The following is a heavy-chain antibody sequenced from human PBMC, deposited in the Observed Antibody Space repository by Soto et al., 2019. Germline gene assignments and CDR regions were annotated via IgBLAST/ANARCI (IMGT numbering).Heavy chain of an antibody. J-gene: IGHJ4*02. CDR2: IIPVFGTT. D-gene: IGHD3-10*01. CDR3: ARDGGFGELKY. V-gene: IGHV1-69*18. Sequence: QVQLVQSGAELKKPGSSVKVSCKASGDTFSGYPINWVRQAPGEGLEWMGRIIPVFGTTNDAQRFEGRVTFTADESTNTAYMELMGLLSEHTAVYYCARDGGFGELKYWGPGTLVTVSS. CDR1: GDTFSGYP.